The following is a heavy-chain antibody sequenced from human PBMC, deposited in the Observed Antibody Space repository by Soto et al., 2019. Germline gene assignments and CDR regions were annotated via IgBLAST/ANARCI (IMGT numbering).Heavy chain of an antibody. CDR3: ARVGGVAARTFDY. CDR1: GGSINDFY. V-gene: IGHV4-59*01. J-gene: IGHJ4*02. D-gene: IGHD6-6*01. CDR2: IYYSGST. Sequence: SETLSLTCTVSGGSINDFYWSWIRQPPGKGLEWIGYIYYSGSTDYNPSLKGRVTISVDTPKNQFSLKLRSVTAADTAVYYCARVGGVAARTFDYCRQRPLVTASS.